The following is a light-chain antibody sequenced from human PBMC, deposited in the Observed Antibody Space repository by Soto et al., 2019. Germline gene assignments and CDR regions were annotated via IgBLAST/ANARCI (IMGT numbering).Light chain of an antibody. V-gene: IGKV4-1*01. CDR3: QQRSDWLT. J-gene: IGKJ4*01. CDR2: GAS. CDR1: QSVLYSSNNKNY. Sequence: DIVMTQSPDSLAVSLGERATINCKSSQSVLYSSNNKNYLAWYQEKPGQAPRLLIYGASSRATGIPDRFSGSGSGTDFTLTISRLEPEDFAVYYCQQRSDWLTFGGGTKVDIK.